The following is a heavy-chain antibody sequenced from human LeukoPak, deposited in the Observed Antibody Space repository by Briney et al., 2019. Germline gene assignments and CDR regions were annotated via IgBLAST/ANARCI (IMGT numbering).Heavy chain of an antibody. V-gene: IGHV3-23*01. CDR1: GFTFSSYA. J-gene: IGHJ4*02. CDR2: TSSSDAGK. Sequence: GGSLRLSCAASGFTFSSYAMSWVRRAPGKGLEWVSATSSSDAGKYYADSVRGRFTISRDNSRNTMYLQMNSLRAEDAAVYYCAKAPVTSCRGAFCYPFDSWGQGTVVTVSS. D-gene: IGHD2-15*01. CDR3: AKAPVTSCRGAFCYPFDS.